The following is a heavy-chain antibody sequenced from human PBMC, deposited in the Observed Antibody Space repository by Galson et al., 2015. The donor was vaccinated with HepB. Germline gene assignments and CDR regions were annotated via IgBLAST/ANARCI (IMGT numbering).Heavy chain of an antibody. CDR1: GFIFSDCY. Sequence: SLRLSCAASGFIFSDCYMSWIRQAPGKGLEWVSYISSSGGTIYYADSVKGRFTISRDNVKNSLYLQMNSLRAEDTAVYYCAKAAGWLDPWGQGTLVTVSS. CDR2: ISSSGGTI. V-gene: IGHV3-11*01. CDR3: AKAAGWLDP. J-gene: IGHJ5*02. D-gene: IGHD3-10*01.